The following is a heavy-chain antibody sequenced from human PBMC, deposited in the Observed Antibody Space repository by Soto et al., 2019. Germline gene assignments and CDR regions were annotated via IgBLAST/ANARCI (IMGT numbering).Heavy chain of an antibody. V-gene: IGHV3-9*01. D-gene: IGHD3-10*01. J-gene: IGHJ4*02. CDR3: AKGAYGSGSSYFDY. Sequence: EVQLVESGGGLVQPGRSLRLSCAASGFTFDDYAMYWVRQAPGKGLEWVSGISWNSGVIGYADSVKGRFTISRDNAKNSLYLQMNSLRAEDTVLYYCAKGAYGSGSSYFDYWGQGTLVTVSS. CDR1: GFTFDDYA. CDR2: ISWNSGVI.